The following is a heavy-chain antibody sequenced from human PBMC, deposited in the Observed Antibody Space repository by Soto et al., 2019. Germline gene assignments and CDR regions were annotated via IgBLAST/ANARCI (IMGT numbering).Heavy chain of an antibody. CDR3: ARGGRTVFPRYWYFDL. CDR1: GYTFTSYD. J-gene: IGHJ2*01. CDR2: MNPNSGNT. D-gene: IGHD4-17*01. Sequence: QVQLVQSGAEVKKPGASVKVSCKASGYTFTSYDINWVRQATGQGLEWMGWMNPNSGNTGYAQKFQGRVTMTWNTSISTVYMELSSLRSDDTAVYYFARGGRTVFPRYWYFDLWGRGTLVTFSS. V-gene: IGHV1-8*01.